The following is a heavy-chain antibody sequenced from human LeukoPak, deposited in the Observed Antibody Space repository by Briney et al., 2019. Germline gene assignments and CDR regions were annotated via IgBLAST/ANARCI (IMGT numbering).Heavy chain of an antibody. CDR2: IYYSGST. Sequence: SETLSLTCTVSGGSISSYYWSWIRQPPGKGLEWIGYIYYSGSTNYNPSLKSRVTISVDTSKNQFSLKLSSVTAADTAVYYCARGGGSYYYYYYGMDVWGQGTTVTVSS. J-gene: IGHJ6*02. D-gene: IGHD1-26*01. V-gene: IGHV4-59*12. CDR1: GGSISSYY. CDR3: ARGGGSYYYYYYGMDV.